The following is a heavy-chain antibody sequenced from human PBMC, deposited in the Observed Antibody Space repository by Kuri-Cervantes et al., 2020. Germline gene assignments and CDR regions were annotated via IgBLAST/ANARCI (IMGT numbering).Heavy chain of an antibody. D-gene: IGHD6-6*01. Sequence: GESLKISCAASGLTFSRYWMSWVRQAPGKGLEWVANIKQDGSEKYYVDSVKGRFTISRDNAKNSLYLQMNSLSAGDTAVYYCARDRDEYTTWHARGYNYYMDVWAKGTTVTVSS. J-gene: IGHJ6*03. CDR1: GLTFSRYW. V-gene: IGHV3-7*01. CDR2: IKQDGSEK. CDR3: ARDRDEYTTWHARGYNYYMDV.